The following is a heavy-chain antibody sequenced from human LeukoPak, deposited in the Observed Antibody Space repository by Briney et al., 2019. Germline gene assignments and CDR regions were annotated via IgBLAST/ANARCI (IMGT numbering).Heavy chain of an antibody. V-gene: IGHV3-23*01. CDR3: AKGRYTMVRGVSSFDY. CDR1: GFTFSNYA. Sequence: GGSLRLSCTASGFTFSNYAMNWVRQTPGGGLEWVSGLTGSGGIAYYADSVKGRFTITRDNSKNTVFLQMNSLRAEDTALYYCAKGRYTMVRGVSSFDYWGQGTLVTVSS. J-gene: IGHJ4*02. D-gene: IGHD3-10*01. CDR2: LTGSGGIA.